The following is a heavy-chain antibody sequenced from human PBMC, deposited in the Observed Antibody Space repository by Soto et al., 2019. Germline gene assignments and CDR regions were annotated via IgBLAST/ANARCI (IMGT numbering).Heavy chain of an antibody. CDR2: IIPIFGTA. Sequence: QVQLVQSGAEVKKPGSSVKVSCKASGGTFSSYAISWVRQAPGQGLEWMGGIIPIFGTANYAQKFQGRVTITADESTSTACMELRSLRSEDTAVYYCARVYCSGGSCYSDYWGQGTLVTVSS. V-gene: IGHV1-69*12. J-gene: IGHJ4*02. D-gene: IGHD2-15*01. CDR1: GGTFSSYA. CDR3: ARVYCSGGSCYSDY.